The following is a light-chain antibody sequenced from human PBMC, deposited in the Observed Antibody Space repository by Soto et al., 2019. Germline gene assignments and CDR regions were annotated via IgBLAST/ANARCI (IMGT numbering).Light chain of an antibody. J-gene: IGKJ2*01. V-gene: IGKV1-39*01. Sequence: DIQMTQSPSSLSASVGDRVTITCRASQSISNYLNWYQQKPGKAPNLLIYDASSLQSGVPSRFSGSGSGTDFTLSISSPQPEDCATYYCQQSYSTPPGTFGQVTKLEIK. CDR1: QSISNY. CDR3: QQSYSTPPGT. CDR2: DAS.